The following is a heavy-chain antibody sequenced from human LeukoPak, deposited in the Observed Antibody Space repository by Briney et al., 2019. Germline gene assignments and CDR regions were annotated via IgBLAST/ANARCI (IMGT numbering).Heavy chain of an antibody. V-gene: IGHV3-53*01. CDR1: GFTVTGNY. CDR2: IYSGGST. CDR3: ARGAIFVGGVGAQDY. J-gene: IGHJ4*02. Sequence: GGSLRISCTTTGFTVTGNYMSWIRKAPGKGLERVTVIYSGGSTFYADSVKGRFTISRDNSKNTLFLQMHSLRAEDTAVYYCARGAIFVGGVGAQDYWGQGTLVTVSS. D-gene: IGHD1-26*01.